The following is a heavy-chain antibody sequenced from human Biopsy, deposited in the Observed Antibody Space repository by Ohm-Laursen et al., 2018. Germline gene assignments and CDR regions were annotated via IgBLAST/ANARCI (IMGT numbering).Heavy chain of an antibody. CDR1: GYSFTSYY. CDR2: INPSGSTT. Sequence: ASVKVSCKVSGYSFTSYYMHWVRQAPGQGLEWMGMINPSGSTTSYPQIFQGRVTMTRDTSKNTVYMELSSLRSADTAVYFCARNTGWYGDLYYFDYWGQGTLVTVSS. V-gene: IGHV1-46*01. D-gene: IGHD6-19*01. CDR3: ARNTGWYGDLYYFDY. J-gene: IGHJ4*02.